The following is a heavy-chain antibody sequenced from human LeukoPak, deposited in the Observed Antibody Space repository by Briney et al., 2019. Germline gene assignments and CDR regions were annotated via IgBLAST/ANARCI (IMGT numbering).Heavy chain of an antibody. V-gene: IGHV3-9*03. CDR3: AKDLDGGNSGALDY. J-gene: IGHJ4*02. D-gene: IGHD4-23*01. CDR1: GFTFDDYA. CDR2: ISWNSGSI. Sequence: GRSLRLSCAASGFTFDDYAMHWVRQAPGKGLEWVSGISWNSGSIGYADSVKGRFTISRDNAKNSLYLQMSSLRAEDMALYYCAKDLDGGNSGALDYWGQGTLVTVSS.